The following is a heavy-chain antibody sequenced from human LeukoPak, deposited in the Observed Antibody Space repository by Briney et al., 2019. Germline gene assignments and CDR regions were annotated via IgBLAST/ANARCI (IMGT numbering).Heavy chain of an antibody. V-gene: IGHV3-48*01. Sequence: PGGSLRLSCAASGFTFSSYSMNWVRQAPGKGLEWVSYISSSSSTIYYADSVKGRFTISRDNAKNSLYLQMNSLKAEDTAVYYCARDSTPPSTAMVPPYGMDVWGQGTTVTVSS. CDR1: GFTFSSYS. D-gene: IGHD5-18*01. CDR2: ISSSSSTI. CDR3: ARDSTPPSTAMVPPYGMDV. J-gene: IGHJ6*02.